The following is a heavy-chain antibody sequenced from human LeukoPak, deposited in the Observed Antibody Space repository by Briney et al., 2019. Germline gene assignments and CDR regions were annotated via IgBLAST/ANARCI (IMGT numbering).Heavy chain of an antibody. Sequence: PGGSLRLSCAASGFTFSSYGMHWVRQAPGKGLEWVAVISYDGSNKYYADSVKGRFTISRDNSKNTLYLQMNSLRAEDTAVYYCAKCSYYYDSSGDSDDAFDIWGQGTMVTVSS. CDR3: AKCSYYYDSSGDSDDAFDI. CDR2: ISYDGSNK. CDR1: GFTFSSYG. J-gene: IGHJ3*02. V-gene: IGHV3-30*18. D-gene: IGHD3-22*01.